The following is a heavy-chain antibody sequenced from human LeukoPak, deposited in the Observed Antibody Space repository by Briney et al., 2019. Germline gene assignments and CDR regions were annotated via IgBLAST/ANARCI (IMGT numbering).Heavy chain of an antibody. CDR2: IYTSGST. V-gene: IGHV4-4*07. CDR1: GGSISNKY. J-gene: IGHJ6*03. Sequence: SETLSLTCTVSGGSISNKYWSWIRQPAGKGLEWIGRIYTSGSTNYNPSLKSRVTISVDTSKNQFSLKLSSVTAADTAVYYCARFKGVTAMVTSGYYYCYMDVWGKGTTVTISS. D-gene: IGHD5-18*01. CDR3: ARFKGVTAMVTSGYYYCYMDV.